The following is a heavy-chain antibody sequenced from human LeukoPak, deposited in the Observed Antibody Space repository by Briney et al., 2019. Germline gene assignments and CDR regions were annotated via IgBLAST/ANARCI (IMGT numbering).Heavy chain of an antibody. D-gene: IGHD6-19*01. Sequence: GRSLRLSCAASGFIFRSRAMHWVRQAPGKGLEWVALISYDGNNKYYADSVKGRFTISRDNSKNTLYLQMNSLRAEDTAVYYCAKDLLGWGYSSGWYPDYWGQGTLDTVSS. CDR1: GFIFRSRA. CDR3: AKDLLGWGYSSGWYPDY. V-gene: IGHV3-30*18. CDR2: ISYDGNNK. J-gene: IGHJ4*02.